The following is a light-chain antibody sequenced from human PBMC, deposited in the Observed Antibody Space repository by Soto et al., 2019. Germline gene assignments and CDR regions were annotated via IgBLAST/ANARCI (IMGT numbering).Light chain of an antibody. V-gene: IGKV1-5*01. J-gene: IGKJ2*01. CDR3: QQYYSYSYT. Sequence: DIQMTQSPSTLSASVGDRVTITCRTSQSISNGLAWYQQKPGKAPKLLISGASSLESGVPSRFSGSGSGTAFTLTISSLQPDDFATYYCQQYYSYSYTFGQGTKLEIK. CDR1: QSISNG. CDR2: GAS.